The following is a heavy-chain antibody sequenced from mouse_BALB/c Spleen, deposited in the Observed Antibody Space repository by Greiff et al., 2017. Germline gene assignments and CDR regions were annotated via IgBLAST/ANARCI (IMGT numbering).Heavy chain of an antibody. CDR2: ITYDGSN. J-gene: IGHJ2*01. Sequence: EVQLVESGPGLVKPSQSLSLSCSVTGYSITSGYYWNWIRQFPGNKLEWMGYITYDGSNNYNPSLKNRTSITHNTSKNQFFLKLNSVTTEYTATYYCERYYGYYFDYWGQGTTLTVSS. V-gene: IGHV3-6*02. D-gene: IGHD1-1*02. CDR3: ERYYGYYFDY. CDR1: GYSITSGYY.